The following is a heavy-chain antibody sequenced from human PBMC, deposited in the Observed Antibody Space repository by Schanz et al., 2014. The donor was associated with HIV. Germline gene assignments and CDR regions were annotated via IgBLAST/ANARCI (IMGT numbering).Heavy chain of an antibody. J-gene: IGHJ4*02. V-gene: IGHV3-21*01. CDR1: GFIFSTYA. CDR2: ISSNTNYI. CDR3: VRGDTVFEY. D-gene: IGHD5-18*01. Sequence: EEQLVESGGGLVQPGGSLRLSCTASGFIFSTYAMHWVRQAPGKGLEWVSSISSNTNYINYADSVKGRFTISRDNAKNSLYLQMNSLRFADTAVYYCVRGDTVFEYWGQGTLVTVS.